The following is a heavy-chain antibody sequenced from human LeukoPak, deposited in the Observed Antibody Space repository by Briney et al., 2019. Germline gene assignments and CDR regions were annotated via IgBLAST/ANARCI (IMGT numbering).Heavy chain of an antibody. V-gene: IGHV4-34*01. CDR2: INHSGST. D-gene: IGHD3-10*01. CDR3: ARDPGFMVRGSRRGYDDFYYYMDV. J-gene: IGHJ6*03. CDR1: GGSFSGYY. Sequence: YPSETLSLTCAVYGGSFSGYYWSWIRQPPGKGLEWIGEINHSGSTNYNPSLKSRVTISVDTSKNQFSLKLSSVTAADTAVYYCARDPGFMVRGSRRGYDDFYYYMDVWGKGTTVTISS.